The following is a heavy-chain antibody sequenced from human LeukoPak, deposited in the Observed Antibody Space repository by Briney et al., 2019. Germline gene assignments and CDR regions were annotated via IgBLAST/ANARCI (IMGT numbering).Heavy chain of an antibody. V-gene: IGHV3-23*01. CDR3: ARYYYDSSGYYYPIDY. CDR2: ISGSGGST. J-gene: IGHJ4*02. CDR1: GFSVSGTH. Sequence: GGSLRLSCAASGFSVSGTHMSWVRQAPGKGLDWVSAISGSGGSTYYADSVKGRFTISRDNSKNTLYLQMNSLRAEDTAVYYCARYYYDSSGYYYPIDYWGQGTLVTVSS. D-gene: IGHD3-22*01.